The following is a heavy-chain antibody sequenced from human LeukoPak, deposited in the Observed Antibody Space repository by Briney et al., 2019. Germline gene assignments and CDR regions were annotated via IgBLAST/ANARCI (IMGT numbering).Heavy chain of an antibody. CDR3: ARGDSSGEYFQH. CDR2: IYYSGST. CDR1: GGSISSYY. V-gene: IGHV4-59*01. J-gene: IGHJ1*01. D-gene: IGHD3-22*01. Sequence: SETLSLTCTVSGGSISSYYWSWIRQPPGKGLEWIGYIYYSGSTNYNPSLKSRVTISVDTSKNQFSLKLSSVTAADTAVYYCARGDSSGEYFQHWGQGTLVTVSS.